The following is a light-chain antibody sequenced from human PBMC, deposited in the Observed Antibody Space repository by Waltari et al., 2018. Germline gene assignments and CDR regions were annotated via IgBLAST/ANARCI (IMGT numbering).Light chain of an antibody. CDR3: TSPTRSRTWV. J-gene: IGLJ3*02. CDR1: SSAVDGYLC. CDR2: EVN. Sequence: SARTQPAPLSGSPGQPTTTPCPGPSSAVDGYLCVSWYQHLPGPAPKLMIYEVNNRPSGVSNRFSGSKSGTTASLTISGLQAEDEADYYCTSPTRSRTWVFGGGTKLTVL. V-gene: IGLV2-14*01.